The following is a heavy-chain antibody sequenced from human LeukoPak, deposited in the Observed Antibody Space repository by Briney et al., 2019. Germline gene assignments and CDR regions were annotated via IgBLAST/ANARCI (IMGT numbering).Heavy chain of an antibody. CDR1: GYTFTVYY. Sequence: GASVKVSYTPSGYTFTVYYMHWVRQAPGQGVEWMGWINPNSGGTNYAQKFQGRVTITSDTAISTAYMELSRLRSDDTAVYYCARDLGITGSQWVMDVWGKGTTVTVSS. V-gene: IGHV1-2*02. J-gene: IGHJ6*03. CDR3: ARDLGITGSQWVMDV. D-gene: IGHD1-20*01. CDR2: INPNSGGT.